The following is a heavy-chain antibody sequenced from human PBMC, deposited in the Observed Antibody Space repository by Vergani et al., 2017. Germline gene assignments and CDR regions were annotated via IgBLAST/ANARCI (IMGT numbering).Heavy chain of an antibody. J-gene: IGHJ6*02. CDR3: ARVVTIFGVDPYGMDV. Sequence: QVQLVQSGAEVKKPGASVKVSCKASGYTFTSYGISWVRQAPGQGLEWMGWISAYNGNTNYAQKLQGRVTMTTHTSTSTAYMELRSLRSDDTAVYYCARVVTIFGVDPYGMDVWGQGTTVTVSS. D-gene: IGHD3-3*01. CDR2: ISAYNGNT. V-gene: IGHV1-18*01. CDR1: GYTFTSYG.